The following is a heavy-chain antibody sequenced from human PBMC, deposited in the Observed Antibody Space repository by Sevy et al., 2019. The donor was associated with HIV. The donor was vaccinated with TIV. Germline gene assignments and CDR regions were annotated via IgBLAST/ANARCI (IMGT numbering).Heavy chain of an antibody. V-gene: IGHV3-7*01. CDR1: RFTFSNSR. CDR3: ARWDFSPWFDP. J-gene: IGHJ5*02. Sequence: GGSLRLSCAASRFTFSNSRMTWVRQAPGKGLEWVASINEDGREKFYVDSVKGRFTISRDNAKNSLYLQMNSLRVEDSAVYYCARWDFSPWFDPWGQGTLVTVSS. D-gene: IGHD1-26*01. CDR2: INEDGREK.